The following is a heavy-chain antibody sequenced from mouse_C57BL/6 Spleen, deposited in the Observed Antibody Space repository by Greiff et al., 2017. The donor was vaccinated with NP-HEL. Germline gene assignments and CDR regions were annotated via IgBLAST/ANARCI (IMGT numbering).Heavy chain of an antibody. CDR2: IYPSDSET. CDR3: ASHGSRDYAMDY. Sequence: QVQLQQPGAELVRPGSSVKLSCKASGYTFTSYWMDWVKQRPGQGLEWIGNIYPSDSETHYNQKFKDKATLTVDKSSSTAYMQLSSLTSEDSAVYYCASHGSRDYAMDYWGQGTSVTVSS. D-gene: IGHD1-1*01. CDR1: GYTFTSYW. V-gene: IGHV1-61*01. J-gene: IGHJ4*01.